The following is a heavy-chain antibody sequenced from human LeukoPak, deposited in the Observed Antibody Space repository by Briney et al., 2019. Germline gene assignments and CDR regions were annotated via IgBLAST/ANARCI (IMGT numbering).Heavy chain of an antibody. D-gene: IGHD3-10*01. V-gene: IGHV1-18*01. Sequence: ASVKVSCKASGYTFTSYGISWVRQAPGQGLEWMGWISAYNGNTNYAQKLQGRVTMTTDTSTSTAYMELRSLRSEDTAVYYCASGYGSGSYYNYIFDYWGQGTLVTVSS. J-gene: IGHJ4*02. CDR2: ISAYNGNT. CDR1: GYTFTSYG. CDR3: ASGYGSGSYYNYIFDY.